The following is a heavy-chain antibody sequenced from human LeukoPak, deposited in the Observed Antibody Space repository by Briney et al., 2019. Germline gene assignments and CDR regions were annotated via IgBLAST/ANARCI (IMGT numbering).Heavy chain of an antibody. CDR1: GGSFSGYY. J-gene: IGHJ3*02. CDR3: ATIQRDHAFDI. D-gene: IGHD6-25*01. Sequence: SETLSLTCAVYGGSFSGYYWSWIRQPPGKGLEWGGEINHSGSTNDNPSLKSRVTISVDTSKNQFSLKLSSVTAADTAVYYCATIQRDHAFDIWGQGTMVTVSS. V-gene: IGHV4-34*01. CDR2: INHSGST.